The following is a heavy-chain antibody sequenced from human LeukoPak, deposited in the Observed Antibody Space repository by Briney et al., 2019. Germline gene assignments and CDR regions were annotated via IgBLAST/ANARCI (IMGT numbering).Heavy chain of an antibody. CDR1: GGSISSGGYS. D-gene: IGHD6-13*01. V-gene: IGHV4-30-2*01. Sequence: SQTLSLTCAVSGGSISSGGYSWSWIRQPPGKGLEWIGYIYHSGSTYYNPSLKSRVTISVDRSKNQFSLKLSSVTAADTAVYYCARGGIAAVPFDPWGQGTLVTVPS. CDR3: ARGGIAAVPFDP. CDR2: IYHSGST. J-gene: IGHJ5*02.